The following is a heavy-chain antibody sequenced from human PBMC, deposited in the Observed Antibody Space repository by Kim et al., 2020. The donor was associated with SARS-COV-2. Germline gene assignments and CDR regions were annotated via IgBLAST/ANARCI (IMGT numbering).Heavy chain of an antibody. J-gene: IGHJ4*02. CDR1: GSTFSDYY. D-gene: IGHD5-18*01. CDR2: ISGRGSYI. Sequence: GGSLRLSCAASGSTFSDYYMSWIRQAPGKGLEWVSFISGRGSYIKYADSVKGRFTISRDNAKNSLYLQMNSLRAEDTAVYYCARDPVDTAMLNFDFWGQGTLVTVSS. CDR3: ARDPVDTAMLNFDF. V-gene: IGHV3-11*05.